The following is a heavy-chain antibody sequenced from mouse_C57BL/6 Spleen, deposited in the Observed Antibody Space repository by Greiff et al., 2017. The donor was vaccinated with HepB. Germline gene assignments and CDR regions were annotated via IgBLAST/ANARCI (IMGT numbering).Heavy chain of an antibody. J-gene: IGHJ1*03. D-gene: IGHD2-3*01. Sequence: EVQLQQSGPELVKPGASVKISCKASGYSFTGYYMNWVKQSPEKSLEWIGEINPSTGGTTYNQKFKAKATLTVDKSSSTAYMQLKSLTSEDSAIYYCARSDGYYHDWYFDVWGTGTTVTVSS. CDR1: GYSFTGYY. CDR2: INPSTGGT. CDR3: ARSDGYYHDWYFDV. V-gene: IGHV1-42*01.